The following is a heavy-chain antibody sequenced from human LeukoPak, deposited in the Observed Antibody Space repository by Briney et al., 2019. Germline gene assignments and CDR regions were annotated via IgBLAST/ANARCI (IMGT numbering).Heavy chain of an antibody. J-gene: IGHJ3*01. CDR2: IVADGGD. CDR3: ARDPNGDYIAAFDF. Sequence: GGSLRLSCAASGFTFSNYAMIWVRQAPGKGLEWVSAIVADGGDRYADSVKGRFTVSRDNSKNTLYLQMSGLTAEDTAVYFCARDPNGDYIAAFDFRGQGTKVIVSS. V-gene: IGHV3-23*01. CDR1: GFTFSNYA. D-gene: IGHD4-17*01.